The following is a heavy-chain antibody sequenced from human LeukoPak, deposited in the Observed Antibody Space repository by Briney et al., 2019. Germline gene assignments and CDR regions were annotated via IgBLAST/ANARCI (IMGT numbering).Heavy chain of an antibody. CDR2: ISGSGDST. Sequence: GGSLRLSCAASGFTFSNYAMSWVRQAPGKGLEWVSAISGSGDSTYYADSVKGRFTISRDNSKNTLYLQMNSLRAEDTAVYYCAKDPHVLRFLEWLSAFDYWGQGTLVTVPS. D-gene: IGHD3-3*01. CDR3: AKDPHVLRFLEWLSAFDY. V-gene: IGHV3-23*01. CDR1: GFTFSNYA. J-gene: IGHJ4*02.